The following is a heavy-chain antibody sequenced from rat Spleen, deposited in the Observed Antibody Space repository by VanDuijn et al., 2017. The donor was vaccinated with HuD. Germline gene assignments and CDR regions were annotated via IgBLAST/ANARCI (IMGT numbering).Heavy chain of an antibody. CDR3: ATRGPWFAY. V-gene: IGHV5S10*01. CDR1: GFTFNNYW. Sequence: EVQLVESGGGLVQPGRSLKLSCAASGFTFNNYWMTWIRQVPGKGLEWVATIIYDGSRTYYRDSVQGRFTISRDNAKSTLYLQMDSLRSEDTATYYCATRGPWFAYWGQGTLVTVSS. CDR2: IIYDGSRT. J-gene: IGHJ3*01.